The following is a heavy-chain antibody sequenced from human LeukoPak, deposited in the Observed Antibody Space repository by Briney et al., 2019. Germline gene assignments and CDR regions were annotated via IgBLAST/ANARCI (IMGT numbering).Heavy chain of an antibody. CDR2: INHSGST. CDR1: GGSIRSSYYY. V-gene: IGHV4-39*07. D-gene: IGHD6-13*01. J-gene: IGHJ4*02. CDR3: ARGRYSSSWYGGHYFDY. Sequence: PSETLSLTCTVSGGSIRSSYYYWGWIRQPPGKGLEWIGEINHSGSTNYNPSLKSRVTISVDTSKNQFSLKLSSVTAADTAVYYCARGRYSSSWYGGHYFDYWGQGTLVTVSS.